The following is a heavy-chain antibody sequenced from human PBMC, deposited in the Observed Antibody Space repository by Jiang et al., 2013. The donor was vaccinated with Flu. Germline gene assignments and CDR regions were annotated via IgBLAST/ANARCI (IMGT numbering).Heavy chain of an antibody. V-gene: IGHV6-1*01. Sequence: SQTLSLTCAISGDSVSSNSATWSWIRQSPSRGLEWLGRTYYKSKWYTDYAVSVKSRITINPDTSKNQFSLQLNSVTPEDTAVYYCARVNWGPEYSSDYWGQGTLVTVSS. D-gene: IGHD7-27*01. CDR2: TYYKSKWYT. CDR1: GDSVSSNSAT. J-gene: IGHJ4*02. CDR3: ARVNWGPEYSSDY.